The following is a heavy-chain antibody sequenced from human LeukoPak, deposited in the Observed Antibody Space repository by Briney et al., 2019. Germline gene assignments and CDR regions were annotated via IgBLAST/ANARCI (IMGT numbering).Heavy chain of an antibody. CDR3: ARAKKIWSTLGD. CDR2: ISADGSSK. D-gene: IGHD3-16*01. V-gene: IGHV3-30-3*01. CDR1: GSIFSTYV. J-gene: IGHJ4*02. Sequence: GGSLRLSCAASGSIFSTYVMHWVRQAPGKGLGWVAVISADGSSKYYADSVRGRFTISRDNSKNTLFVQMNSLRAEDTAVYYCARAKKIWSTLGDWGQGTLVTVSS.